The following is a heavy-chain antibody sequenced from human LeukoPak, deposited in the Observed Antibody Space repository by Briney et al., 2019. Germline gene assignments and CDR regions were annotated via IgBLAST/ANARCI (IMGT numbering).Heavy chain of an antibody. Sequence: PSETLSLTCTVSGGSISSYYWSWIRQPAGKGLEWIGRIYTSGSTNYNPSLKSRVTMSVDTSKNQFSLKLRSVTAADTAVYYCAREVVLAAMTYYYYYYMDVWGKGTTVTVSS. CDR1: GGSISSYY. J-gene: IGHJ6*03. D-gene: IGHD2-2*01. V-gene: IGHV4-4*07. CDR2: IYTSGST. CDR3: AREVVLAAMTYYYYYYMDV.